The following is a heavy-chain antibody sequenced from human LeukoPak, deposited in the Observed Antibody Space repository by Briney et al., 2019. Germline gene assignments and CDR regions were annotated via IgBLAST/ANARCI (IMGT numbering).Heavy chain of an antibody. CDR3: ARVLRGLDY. V-gene: IGHV1-18*04. CDR2: ISAYNGNT. Sequence: ASVKVSCKASGYSVTGYYIHWVRQAPGQGLEWMGWISAYNGNTNYAQKLQGRVTMTTDTSTSTAYMELRSLRFDDTAVYYCARVLRGLDYWGQGTLVTVSS. J-gene: IGHJ4*02. CDR1: GYSVTGYY. D-gene: IGHD2-15*01.